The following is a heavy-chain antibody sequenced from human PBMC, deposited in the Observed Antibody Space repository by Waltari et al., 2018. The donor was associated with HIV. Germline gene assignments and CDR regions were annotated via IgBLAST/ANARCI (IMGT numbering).Heavy chain of an antibody. CDR1: GFTFSSYS. V-gene: IGHV3-48*04. Sequence: EVQLVESGGGLVQPGGSLRLSWAASGFTFSSYSLHWVRQAPGKGLEWVSYISSSSSTIYYADSVKGRFTISRDNAKNSLYLQMNSLRAEDTAVYYCARDDYGMDVWGQGTTVTFSS. J-gene: IGHJ6*02. CDR2: ISSSSSTI. CDR3: ARDDYGMDV.